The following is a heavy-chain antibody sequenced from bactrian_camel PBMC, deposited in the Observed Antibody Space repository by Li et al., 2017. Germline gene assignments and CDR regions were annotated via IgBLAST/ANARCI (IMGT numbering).Heavy chain of an antibody. CDR1: GVTSLSYC. D-gene: IGHD5*01. Sequence: VQLVESGGGSVQAGGSLRLSCAASGVTSLSYCMGWFRQSPGKEREVVASLDSDGTTEYADSVKGRFTISQDNAKNTVFLQMTDLKPEDTAMYYCAAGRLGGPAYGRFDLRSYTFWGQGTQVTVS. CDR3: AAGRLGGPAYGRFDLRSYTF. V-gene: IGHV3S55*01. CDR2: LDSDGTT. J-gene: IGHJ4*01.